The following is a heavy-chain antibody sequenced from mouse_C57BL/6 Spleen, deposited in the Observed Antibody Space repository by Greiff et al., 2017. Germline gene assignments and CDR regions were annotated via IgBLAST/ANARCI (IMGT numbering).Heavy chain of an antibody. Sequence: EVQLVESGGGLVKPGGSLKLSCAASGFTFSSYAMSWVRQTPEKRLEWVATISDGGSYTYYPDNVKGRFTISRDNAKNNLYLQMSHLKSEDTAMYYCARGLLYSYYAMDYWGQGTSVTVSS. CDR1: GFTFSSYA. V-gene: IGHV5-4*01. CDR3: ARGLLYSYYAMDY. J-gene: IGHJ4*01. D-gene: IGHD2-12*01. CDR2: ISDGGSYT.